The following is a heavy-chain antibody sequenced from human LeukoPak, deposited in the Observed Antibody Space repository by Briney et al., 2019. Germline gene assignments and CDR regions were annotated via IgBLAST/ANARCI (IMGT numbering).Heavy chain of an antibody. Sequence: GGSLRLSCAASGFTFSSYSMNWVRQAPGKGLEWVAVIWYDGSHKYYTDSVKGRFNISRDNSKNTLYLQMSSLRAEDTAVYYCAKEAVNYYYYMDVWGKGTTVTVSS. D-gene: IGHD3-16*02. CDR1: GFTFSSYS. V-gene: IGHV3-33*06. J-gene: IGHJ6*03. CDR2: IWYDGSHK. CDR3: AKEAVNYYYYMDV.